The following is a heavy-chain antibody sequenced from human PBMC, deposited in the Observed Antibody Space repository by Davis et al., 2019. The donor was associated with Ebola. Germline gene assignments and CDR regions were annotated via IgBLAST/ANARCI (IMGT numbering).Heavy chain of an antibody. V-gene: IGHV3-21*01. CDR1: GFTFSPYS. J-gene: IGHJ4*02. CDR2: ISSRSNYI. D-gene: IGHD3-9*01. Sequence: GESLKISCAASGFTFSPYSMNWVRQAPGKGLEWVSSISSRSNYIYYADSVKGRFTISRDNAKNSLYLQMNSLRAEDTAVYYCAAINYDIFTGYYQDYWGQGTQVTVSS. CDR3: AAINYDIFTGYYQDY.